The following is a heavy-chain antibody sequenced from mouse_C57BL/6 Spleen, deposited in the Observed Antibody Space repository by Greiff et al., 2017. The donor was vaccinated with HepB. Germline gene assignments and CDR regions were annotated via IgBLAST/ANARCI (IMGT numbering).Heavy chain of an antibody. Sequence: QVQLQQPGAELVKPGASVKLSCKASGYTFTSYWMHWVKQRPGRGLEWIGRIDPNSGGTKYNEKFKSKATLTVDKPSSTAYMQLSILTSEDSAVYYCARDYDYPSYWYFDVWGTGTTVTVSS. CDR3: ARDYDYPSYWYFDV. CDR2: IDPNSGGT. J-gene: IGHJ1*03. D-gene: IGHD2-4*01. V-gene: IGHV1-72*01. CDR1: GYTFTSYW.